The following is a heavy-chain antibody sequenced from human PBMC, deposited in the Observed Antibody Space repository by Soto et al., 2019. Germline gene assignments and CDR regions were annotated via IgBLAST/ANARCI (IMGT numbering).Heavy chain of an antibody. V-gene: IGHV4-30-4*02. D-gene: IGHD3-3*01. CDR2: IYYSGST. CDR1: GGSISSGDYY. Sequence: SDTLSLTCSVSGGSISSGDYYWSWIRQPPGKGLEWIGYIYYSGSTYYNPSLKSRVTVSVDTSKNQFSLKLSSVTAADTAVYYCARAELRFLEWSYSGPTWFDPWGKGTLVTVSS. J-gene: IGHJ5*02. CDR3: ARAELRFLEWSYSGPTWFDP.